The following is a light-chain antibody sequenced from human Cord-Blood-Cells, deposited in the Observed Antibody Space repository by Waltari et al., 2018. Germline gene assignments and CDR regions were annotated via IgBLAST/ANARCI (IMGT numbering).Light chain of an antibody. V-gene: IGLV1-44*01. J-gene: IGLJ3*02. CDR1: SSNIGSNT. Sequence: QSVLTQPPSASGTPGQRVTISCSGRSSNIGSNTVNWYQQLPGTAPKLLIYSNNQRPSGVPDRFSGSKSGTSASLAISGLQSEDEADYYCAAWDDSLNGPVWVFGGGTKLTVL. CDR2: SNN. CDR3: AAWDDSLNGPVWV.